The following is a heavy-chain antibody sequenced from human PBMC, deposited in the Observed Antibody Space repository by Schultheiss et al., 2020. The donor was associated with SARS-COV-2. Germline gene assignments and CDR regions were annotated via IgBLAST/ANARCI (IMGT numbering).Heavy chain of an antibody. J-gene: IGHJ4*02. CDR2: INSDGSST. V-gene: IGHV3-74*01. CDR3: VRDRGTAILPGDY. CDR1: GFTFSSYW. D-gene: IGHD5-18*01. Sequence: GGSLRLSCAASGFTFSSYWMHWVRQAPGKGLLWVSRINSDGSSTRYADSVKGRFAISRDNAKNTLYLQMNSLRAEDTAVYYCVRDRGTAILPGDYWGQGTLVTVSS.